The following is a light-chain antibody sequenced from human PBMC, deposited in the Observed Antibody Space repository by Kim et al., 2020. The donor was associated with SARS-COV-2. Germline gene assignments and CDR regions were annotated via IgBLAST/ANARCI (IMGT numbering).Light chain of an antibody. J-gene: IGLJ1*01. V-gene: IGLV3-9*01. CDR2: RDS. CDR1: NIGSKN. CDR3: QVWERSTNV. Sequence: SYELTQPLSVSVALGQTARITCGGNNIGSKNVHWYQQKPGQAPVLVIYRDSNRPSGIPERFPGSNSGNTATLTISRAQAGDEADYYCQVWERSTNVFGIG.